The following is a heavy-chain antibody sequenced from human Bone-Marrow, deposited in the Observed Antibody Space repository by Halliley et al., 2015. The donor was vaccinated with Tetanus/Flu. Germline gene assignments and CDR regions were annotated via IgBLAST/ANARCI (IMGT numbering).Heavy chain of an antibody. V-gene: IGHV4-61*01. J-gene: IGHJ3*01. Sequence: TLSLTCAVSGGSVDTGKYYWHWIRQSPGKGLEWIGHIYYTGTTNYNPSLRGRVTISLDTSRNEFSLRLSSVTAADTAIYYCATDLDVGGQGKMVTVS. CDR3: ATDLDV. CDR1: GGSVDTGKYY. CDR2: IYYTGTT.